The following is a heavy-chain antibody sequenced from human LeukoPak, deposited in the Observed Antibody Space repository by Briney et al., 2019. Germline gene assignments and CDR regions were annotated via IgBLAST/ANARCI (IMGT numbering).Heavy chain of an antibody. CDR3: VFHCSSTSCYGDY. J-gene: IGHJ4*02. CDR1: GGSISSSSYY. D-gene: IGHD2-2*01. CDR2: IYYSGSP. Sequence: SETLSLTCTVSGGSISSSSYYWGWIRQPPGKGLEWIGSIYYSGSPYYNPSLKSRVTISVDTSKNQFSLKLSSVTAADTAVYYCVFHCSSTSCYGDYWGQGTLVTVSS. V-gene: IGHV4-39*01.